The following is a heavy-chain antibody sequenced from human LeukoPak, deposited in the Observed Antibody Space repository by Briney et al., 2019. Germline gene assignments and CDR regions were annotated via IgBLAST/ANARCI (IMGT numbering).Heavy chain of an antibody. Sequence: PSETLSLTCTVSGGSISSSSYYWGWIRQPPGKGLEWIGSIYYSGSTYYNPSLKSRVTISVDTSKNQFSLKLSSVTAADTAVYYCARGVGAPPYFDYWGQGTLVTVSS. CDR3: ARGVGAPPYFDY. CDR1: GGSISSSSYY. CDR2: IYYSGST. J-gene: IGHJ4*02. V-gene: IGHV4-39*01. D-gene: IGHD1-26*01.